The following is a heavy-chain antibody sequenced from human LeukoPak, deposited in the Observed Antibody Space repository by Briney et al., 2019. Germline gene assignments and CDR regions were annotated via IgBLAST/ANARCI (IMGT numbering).Heavy chain of an antibody. CDR2: INSDGSSI. Sequence: GGSLRLSCAASGFTFSSYWMHWVRQAPGKGLVWVSRINSDGSSISYADSVKGRFTISRDNAKNSLDLQMNSLRVEDTAVYYCARLGPASSGWPESFDYWGQGTLVTVSS. CDR3: ARLGPASSGWPESFDY. J-gene: IGHJ4*02. CDR1: GFTFSSYW. D-gene: IGHD6-19*01. V-gene: IGHV3-74*01.